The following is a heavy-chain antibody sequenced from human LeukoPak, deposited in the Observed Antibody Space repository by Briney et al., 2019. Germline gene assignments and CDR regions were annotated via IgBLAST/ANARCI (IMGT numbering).Heavy chain of an antibody. D-gene: IGHD3-9*01. CDR3: ARDRHLLRYFDWLRTGDY. V-gene: IGHV3-21*01. CDR1: GFTFSSYS. CDR2: ISSSSSYI. Sequence: GGSLRLSCAAPGFTFSSYSMNWVRQAPGKGLEWVSSISSSSSYIYYADSVKGRFTISRDNAKNSLYLQMNSLRAEDTAVYYCARDRHLLRYFDWLRTGDYWGQGTLVTVSS. J-gene: IGHJ4*02.